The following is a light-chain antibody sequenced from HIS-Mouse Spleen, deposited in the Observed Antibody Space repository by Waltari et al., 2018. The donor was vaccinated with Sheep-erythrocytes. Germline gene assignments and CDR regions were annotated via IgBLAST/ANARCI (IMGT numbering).Light chain of an antibody. J-gene: IGKJ5*01. CDR1: QSVSSY. CDR2: DAS. CDR3: QQRSNWPPIT. V-gene: IGKV3-11*01. Sequence: EILFTQSPATLSLSPGERATLSCRARQSVSSYLAWYQQKPGQAPRLLIYDASNRATGIPARFSGSGSGTDFTLTISSLEPEDFAVYYCQQRSNWPPITFGQGTRLEIK.